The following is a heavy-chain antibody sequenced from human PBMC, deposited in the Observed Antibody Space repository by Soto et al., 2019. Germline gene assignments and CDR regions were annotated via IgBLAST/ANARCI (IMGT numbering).Heavy chain of an antibody. J-gene: IGHJ6*02. CDR3: ARGRSSVPDRRGIGYYGLDV. CDR1: GGSFSGYY. CDR2: INDSGIT. V-gene: IGHV4-34*01. D-gene: IGHD6-6*01. Sequence: QVQLQQWGAEVLKPSETLSITCVVNGGSFSGYYWSWIRQSPGKGLEWIGEINDSGITDSNPSLESRVTISVDMSKNQFSLNLKSVTAADSAVYHCARGRSSVPDRRGIGYYGLDVWGQGTTVTVSS.